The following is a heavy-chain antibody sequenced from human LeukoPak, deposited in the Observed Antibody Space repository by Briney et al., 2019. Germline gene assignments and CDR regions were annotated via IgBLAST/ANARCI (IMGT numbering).Heavy chain of an antibody. Sequence: SVKVSCKASGGTFSTYALSWVRQAPGQGPEWMGGIIPIFGTANYAQKFQGRVTITADESTSTAYMELSSLRSEDTAVYYCARDWGSSGYYNYWGQGTLVTVSS. CDR2: IIPIFGTA. J-gene: IGHJ4*02. D-gene: IGHD1-26*01. CDR1: GGTFSTYA. V-gene: IGHV1-69*13. CDR3: ARDWGSSGYYNY.